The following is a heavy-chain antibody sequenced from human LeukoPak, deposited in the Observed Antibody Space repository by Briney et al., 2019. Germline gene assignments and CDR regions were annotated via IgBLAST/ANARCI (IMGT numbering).Heavy chain of an antibody. D-gene: IGHD2-15*01. CDR1: GGSISSYY. CDR2: IYYSGST. Sequence: PSETLSLTCTVSGGSISSYYWSWIRQPPGKGLEWIGYIYYSGSTNYNPSLKSRVTISVDTSKNQFSLKLSSVTAADTAVYYCARRAGYCSGGSCYLYYFDYWGQGTLVTVSS. V-gene: IGHV4-59*08. CDR3: ARRAGYCSGGSCYLYYFDY. J-gene: IGHJ4*02.